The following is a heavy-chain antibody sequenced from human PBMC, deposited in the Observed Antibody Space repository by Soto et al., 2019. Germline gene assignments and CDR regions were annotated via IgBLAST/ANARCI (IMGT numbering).Heavy chain of an antibody. CDR1: GIIASDTW. J-gene: IGHJ4*02. CDR2: LESTESGGAT. D-gene: IGHD3-16*01. Sequence: GGSLRLSCAASGIIASDTWMNWVRQAPGKGLEWVGRLESTESGGATDFASTVKGRFTISRDDSKNTLSLHMTRLEPEDTALYYCARDHGGQSGNFIFDNWGQGTPVTVSS. CDR3: ARDHGGQSGNFIFDN. V-gene: IGHV3-15*04.